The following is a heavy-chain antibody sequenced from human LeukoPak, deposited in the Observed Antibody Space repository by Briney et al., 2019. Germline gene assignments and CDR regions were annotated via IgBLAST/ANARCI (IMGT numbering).Heavy chain of an antibody. CDR3: ARWVRYFDWLPYDAFDI. V-gene: IGHV4-34*01. D-gene: IGHD3-9*01. J-gene: IGHJ3*02. CDR2: INHSGST. Sequence: SETLSLTCAVYGGSFSGYYWSWFRQPPGKGLSWIGVINHSGSTNYNPSLKSRVTISVDTSKNQFSLKLSSVTAADTAVYYCARWVRYFDWLPYDAFDIWGQGTMVTVSS. CDR1: GGSFSGYY.